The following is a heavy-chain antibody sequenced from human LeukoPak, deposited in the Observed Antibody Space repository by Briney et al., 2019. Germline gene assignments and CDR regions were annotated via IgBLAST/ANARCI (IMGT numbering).Heavy chain of an antibody. CDR2: ISSSSSTI. CDR1: GFTFSSYS. D-gene: IGHD2-15*01. CDR3: ARDGTSVVVAAALDY. J-gene: IGHJ4*02. Sequence: GGSLRLSCAASGFTFSSYSMNWVRQAPGKGLEWVSYISSSSSTIYYADSVKGRFTISRDNAKNSLYLQMNSLRAEDTAVYYCARDGTSVVVAAALDYWGQGTLVTVSS. V-gene: IGHV3-48*01.